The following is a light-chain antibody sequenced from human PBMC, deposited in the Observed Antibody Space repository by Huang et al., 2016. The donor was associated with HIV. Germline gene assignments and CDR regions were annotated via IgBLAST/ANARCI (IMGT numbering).Light chain of an antibody. V-gene: IGKV1-33*01. CDR1: QDITNH. CDR3: QLYDNLHLS. Sequence: DIQTTQSPSSLSASVGDRVTITCQASQDITNHINWYQQKPGKAPKLLIYDASTLETGVPSRFSGSGSGTDFTVTIASLQPEDVATYYCQLYDNLHLSFGGGTKVEIK. CDR2: DAS. J-gene: IGKJ4*01.